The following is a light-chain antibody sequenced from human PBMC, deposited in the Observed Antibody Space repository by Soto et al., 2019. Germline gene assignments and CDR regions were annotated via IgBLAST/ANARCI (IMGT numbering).Light chain of an antibody. Sequence: EIVLTQSPATRSLSPGERATLSCRASQSVSSYLAWYQQKPGQAPRLLIYDASNRATGIPARFSGSGSGTDFTLTISSLEPVDFAVYYCQQRSNWPALTFGGGTKVEIK. CDR3: QQRSNWPALT. J-gene: IGKJ4*01. V-gene: IGKV3-11*01. CDR1: QSVSSY. CDR2: DAS.